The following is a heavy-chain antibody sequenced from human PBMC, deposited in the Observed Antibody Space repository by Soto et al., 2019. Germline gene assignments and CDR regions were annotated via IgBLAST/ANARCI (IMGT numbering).Heavy chain of an antibody. J-gene: IGHJ4*02. CDR2: IFSSGST. Sequence: SETLSLTCTVSGGSINTFYWSWVRQPAGKGLEWIGLIFSSGSTSFNPSLESRVAMSVDTSKNHFSLNLSSVTAADMAVYYCAREGSYSAYNFAHGIQLWSFDFWGQGALVTASS. CDR1: GGSINTFY. V-gene: IGHV4-4*07. D-gene: IGHD5-12*01. CDR3: AREGSYSAYNFAHGIQLWSFDF.